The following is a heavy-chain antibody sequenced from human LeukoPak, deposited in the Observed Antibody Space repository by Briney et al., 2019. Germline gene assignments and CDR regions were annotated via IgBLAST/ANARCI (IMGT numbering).Heavy chain of an antibody. J-gene: IGHJ4*02. CDR3: ARRYYYGSGGPHYYFDY. CDR1: GYRFTSYW. V-gene: IGHV5-51*01. CDR2: IYPDDSDT. Sequence: GESLKISCKGSGYRFTSYWIGWVRQMPGKGLEWMGIIYPDDSDTRYSPSFQGQVTISADKSISTAHLQWSSLKASDTAMYYCARRYYYGSGGPHYYFDYWGQGTLVTVSS. D-gene: IGHD3-10*01.